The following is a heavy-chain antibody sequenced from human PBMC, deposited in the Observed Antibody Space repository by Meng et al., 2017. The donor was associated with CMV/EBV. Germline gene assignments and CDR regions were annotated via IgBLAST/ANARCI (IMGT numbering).Heavy chain of an antibody. CDR2: IYTSGST. CDR1: GGSISSYY. J-gene: IGHJ5*02. V-gene: IGHV4-4*07. CDR3: ARDLMNCSSTSCANWFDP. D-gene: IGHD2-2*01. Sequence: QVQLQEPGPGLVKPSETLSLTCTGSGGSISSYYWSWIRQPAGKGLEWIGRIYTSGSTNYNPSLKSRVTMSVDTSKNQFSLKLSSVTAADTAVYYCARDLMNCSSTSCANWFDPWGQGTLVTVSS.